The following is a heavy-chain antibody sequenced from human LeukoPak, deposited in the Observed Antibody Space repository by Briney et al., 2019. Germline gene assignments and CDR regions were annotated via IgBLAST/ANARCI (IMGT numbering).Heavy chain of an antibody. D-gene: IGHD6-19*01. V-gene: IGHV3-23*01. CDR3: AKVGWSPIA. CDR1: GFTFNTYA. Sequence: PGGSLRLSCAASGFTFNTYAMSWVRQAPGKGLEWVSAISGSGDSTYYADSVKGRFTISRDNSKNTLYLQVNSLRAEDTAVFFCAKVGWSPIAWGQGTLVTVSS. J-gene: IGHJ4*02. CDR2: ISGSGDST.